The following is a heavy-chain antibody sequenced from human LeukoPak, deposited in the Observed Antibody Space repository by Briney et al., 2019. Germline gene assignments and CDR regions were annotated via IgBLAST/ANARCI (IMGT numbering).Heavy chain of an antibody. Sequence: SGPTLVNPTETLTLTCTVSGFSLSNARVGVSWIRQPPGKALEWLAYIFSNDEKSYSTSLKSRLTISKDTSTSQVVLTMTSMDPVDTATYYCARITLGGYFDYWGQGTLVTVSS. CDR3: ARITLGGYFDY. V-gene: IGHV2-26*01. D-gene: IGHD3-16*01. CDR2: IFSNDEK. CDR1: GFSLSNARVG. J-gene: IGHJ4*02.